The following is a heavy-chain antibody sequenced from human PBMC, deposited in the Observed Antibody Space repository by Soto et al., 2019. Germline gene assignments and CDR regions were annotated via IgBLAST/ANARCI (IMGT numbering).Heavy chain of an antibody. CDR3: ARGNDYVYFYDY. CDR2: ISRSGNI. D-gene: IGHD4-17*01. Sequence: QVQLQESGPGLAKPSQTLSLICTVSGGSLTTGDYYWTWIRQSPGEGLEWIWYISRSGNIFYNPSLTSRITISLDTSKDQFSLKLNSVTAADTAVYYCARGNDYVYFYDYWGQGTLVTVSS. V-gene: IGHV4-30-4*01. J-gene: IGHJ4*02. CDR1: GGSLTTGDYY.